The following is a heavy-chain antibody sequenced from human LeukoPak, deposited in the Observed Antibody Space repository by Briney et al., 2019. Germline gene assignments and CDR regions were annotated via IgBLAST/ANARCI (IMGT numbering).Heavy chain of an antibody. J-gene: IGHJ4*02. CDR1: GGSFSGYY. V-gene: IGHV4-34*01. CDR3: ARVAGRDYVWGSYRYHYFDY. CDR2: INHSGST. D-gene: IGHD3-16*02. Sequence: PSETLSLTCAVYGGSFSGYYWSWIRQPPGKGLEWIGEINHSGSTNYNPSLKSRVTISVDTSKNQFSLKLSSVTAADTAVYYCARVAGRDYVWGSYRYHYFDYWGRGTLVTVSS.